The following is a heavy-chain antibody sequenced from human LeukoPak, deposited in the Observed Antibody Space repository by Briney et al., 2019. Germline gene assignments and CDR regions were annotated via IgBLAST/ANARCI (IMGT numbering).Heavy chain of an antibody. CDR2: IWYDGSNK. CDR3: AKATCSGANCFSNSRDAFDM. Sequence: GGSLRLSCIASGIIFSDFGMHWVRQAPGKGLEWMAIIWYDGSNKYYADSVKGRFTTSRDNSQNTMYLQMNSLRAEDTAVYYCAKATCSGANCFSNSRDAFDMWGQGTMVTVSS. CDR1: GIIFSDFG. D-gene: IGHD2-15*01. J-gene: IGHJ3*02. V-gene: IGHV3-33*06.